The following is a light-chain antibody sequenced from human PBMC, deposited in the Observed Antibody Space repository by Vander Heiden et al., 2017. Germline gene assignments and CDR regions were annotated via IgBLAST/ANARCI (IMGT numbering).Light chain of an antibody. CDR1: QGISSW. Sequence: DILMTQSPASLSASLGDRVTITCRASQGISSWLAWYQQKPGKAPKLMIYAASSLQSGVPSRFSGSGSGTDFTLTSSSLQPEDFANYYCQQANSFPFTFGHGTKVDIK. CDR3: QQANSFPFT. J-gene: IGKJ3*01. CDR2: AAS. V-gene: IGKV1-12*01.